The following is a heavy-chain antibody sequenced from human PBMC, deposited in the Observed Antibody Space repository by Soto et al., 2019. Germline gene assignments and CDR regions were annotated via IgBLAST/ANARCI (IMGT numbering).Heavy chain of an antibody. J-gene: IGHJ4*02. CDR1: GYTFTSYD. CDR2: MNPNSGNT. Sequence: ASVKVSFTASGYTFTSYDINWVRQAPGQGLEWMGWMNPNSGNTGYAQKFQGRVTMTRNTSISTAYMELSSLRSEDTAVYYCVKEVETVRLVAFALWGQGTQVTVSS. CDR3: VKEVETVRLVAFAL. D-gene: IGHD5-18*01. V-gene: IGHV1-8*01.